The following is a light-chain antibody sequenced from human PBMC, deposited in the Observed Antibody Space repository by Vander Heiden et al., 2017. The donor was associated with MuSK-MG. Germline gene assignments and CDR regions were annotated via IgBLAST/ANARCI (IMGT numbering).Light chain of an antibody. CDR2: DAS. V-gene: IGKV3-11*01. J-gene: IGKJ5*01. CDR1: QSVNNY. CDR3: QQRSAWPAIT. Sequence: PGERATLSCRASQSVNNYLAWYQQKPGQAPRLLISDASNRATGIPARFSGSGYGTDFTLTISSLEPEDLSVYYCQQRSAWPAITFGQGTRLQIK.